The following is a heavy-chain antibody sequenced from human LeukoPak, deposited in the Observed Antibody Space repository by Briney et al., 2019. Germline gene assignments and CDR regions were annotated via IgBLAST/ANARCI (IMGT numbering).Heavy chain of an antibody. Sequence: GGSLQISGQGSGYRFSTYWSGWGRRLPGKGLGGMGIIYPGDSDTRYSPSFQGQVIISAAKSISTAYLQWSSLKASDTAMYYCARVAATHDFDYWGQGTLVTVSS. CDR2: IYPGDSDT. J-gene: IGHJ4*02. V-gene: IGHV5-51*01. CDR3: ARVAATHDFDY. D-gene: IGHD6-25*01. CDR1: GYRFSTYW.